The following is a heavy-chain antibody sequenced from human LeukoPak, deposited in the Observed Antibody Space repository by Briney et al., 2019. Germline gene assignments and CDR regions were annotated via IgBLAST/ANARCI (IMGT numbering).Heavy chain of an antibody. CDR3: AREKFWFDP. CDR2: IYYSGST. Sequence: SETLSLTCTVSGGSISSSSYYWGWIRQPPGKGLEWIGSIYYSGSTYYNPSLKSRVTISVDTSKNQFSLKLSSVTAADTAVYYCAREKFWFDPWGQGTLVTVSS. J-gene: IGHJ5*02. V-gene: IGHV4-39*02. CDR1: GGSISSSSYY.